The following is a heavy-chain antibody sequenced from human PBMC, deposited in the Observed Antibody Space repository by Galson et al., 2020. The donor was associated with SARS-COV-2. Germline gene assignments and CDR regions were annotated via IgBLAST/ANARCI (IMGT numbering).Heavy chain of an antibody. CDR3: AREGLAMATTGFDY. CDR1: GFTFSSYG. D-gene: IGHD5-12*01. Sequence: GESLKISCAASGFTFSSYGMHWVRQAPGKGLEWVAVIWYDGSNKYYADSVKGRFTISRDNSKNTLYLQMNSLRAEDTAVYYCAREGLAMATTGFDYWGQGTLVTVSS. CDR2: IWYDGSNK. J-gene: IGHJ4*02. V-gene: IGHV3-33*01.